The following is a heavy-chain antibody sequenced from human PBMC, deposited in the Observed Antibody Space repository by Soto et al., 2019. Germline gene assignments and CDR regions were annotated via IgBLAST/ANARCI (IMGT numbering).Heavy chain of an antibody. CDR1: GFTFNNYD. CDR2: ISYDGNNK. V-gene: IGHV3-30*18. Sequence: QVQLVESGGGVVQPGRSLRLSCAVSGFTFNNYDMHWVRQAPGKGLEWVAVISYDGNNKYYADSVKGRFTISRDFSKNTLSMQMNSLRAEDTAVYYCAKGFTSSSGVDYCGQGTLVTVSS. J-gene: IGHJ4*02. CDR3: AKGFTSSSGVDY. D-gene: IGHD6-6*01.